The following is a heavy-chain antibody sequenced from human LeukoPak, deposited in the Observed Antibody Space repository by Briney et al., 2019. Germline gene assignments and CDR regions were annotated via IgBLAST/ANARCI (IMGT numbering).Heavy chain of an antibody. D-gene: IGHD1-1*01. CDR2: ISSCGNAI. Sequence: GGSLRLSCAASGFTFSTYTMNWVRQAPGKGLEWVSSISSCGNAINYADSVKGRFTISRDNANNSLYLQMSSLRAEDTAVYYCARQDVAWNDVYWFDPWGQGTLVTVSS. CDR1: GFTFSTYT. J-gene: IGHJ5*02. CDR3: ARQDVAWNDVYWFDP. V-gene: IGHV3-21*01.